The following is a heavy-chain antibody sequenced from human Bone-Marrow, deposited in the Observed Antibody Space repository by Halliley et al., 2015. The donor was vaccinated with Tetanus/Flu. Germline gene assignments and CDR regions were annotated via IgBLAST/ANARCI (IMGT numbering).Heavy chain of an antibody. D-gene: IGHD3-10*01. Sequence: PGQGLGWMGWISTSTGNKNYSPKVQGRVPMTTDTSTSTAYMDLRSLRSDDTAVYYCASGLHLDFWGQGTLVTVSS. CDR2: ISTSTGNK. CDR3: ASGLHLDF. V-gene: IGHV1-18*01. J-gene: IGHJ4*02.